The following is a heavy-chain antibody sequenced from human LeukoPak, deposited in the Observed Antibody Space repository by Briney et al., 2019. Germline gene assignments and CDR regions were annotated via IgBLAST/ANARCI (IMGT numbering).Heavy chain of an antibody. Sequence: GGSLRLSCAASGFTFSAYHINRVRQAPGKGLEWISYISTTGTTIHYADSVKGRFAISRDNAKSSLYLQMNSLRDEDTAVYYCARVWQDYSGVDYWGQGTLVTVSS. CDR1: GFTFSAYH. CDR2: ISTTGTTI. CDR3: ARVWQDYSGVDY. V-gene: IGHV3-48*02. J-gene: IGHJ4*02. D-gene: IGHD2-21*01.